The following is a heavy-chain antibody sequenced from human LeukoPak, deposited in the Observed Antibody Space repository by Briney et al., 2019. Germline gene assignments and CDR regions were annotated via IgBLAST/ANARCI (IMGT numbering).Heavy chain of an antibody. CDR1: GFTFSSYS. CDR3: ARDHSSGRYFDF. CDR2: ISGSSTYI. D-gene: IGHD3-22*01. V-gene: IGHV3-21*01. J-gene: IGHJ4*02. Sequence: GESLRLSCAASGFTFSSYSMNSVRQAPGKGLEWVSSISGSSTYIDYADSVKGRFTISRDNAKNALYLQMDSPRAEDTAVYYCARDHSSGRYFDFWGQGTLVTVSS.